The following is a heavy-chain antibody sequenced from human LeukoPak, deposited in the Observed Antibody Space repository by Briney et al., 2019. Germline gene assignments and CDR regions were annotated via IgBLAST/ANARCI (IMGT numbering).Heavy chain of an antibody. CDR1: GVSFSGYY. V-gene: IGHV4-34*01. CDR2: INHSGST. Sequence: SETLSLTCAVYGVSFSGYYWSWIRQPPGKGLEWIGEINHSGSTNYNPSLKSRVTISVDTSKNQFSLKLSSVTAADTAVYYCARKTPAVRYCSSTSCSRNWFDPWGQGTLVTVSS. D-gene: IGHD2-2*01. CDR3: ARKTPAVRYCSSTSCSRNWFDP. J-gene: IGHJ5*02.